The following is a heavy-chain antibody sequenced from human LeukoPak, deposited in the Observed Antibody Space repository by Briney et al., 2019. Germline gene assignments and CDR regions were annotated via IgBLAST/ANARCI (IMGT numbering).Heavy chain of an antibody. D-gene: IGHD6-13*01. CDR3: ARAGIAAVGSVNWFDP. CDR1: GGTFSSYA. Sequence: SVKVSCKASGGTFSSYAISWVRQAPGQGLEWMGGIIPIFGTANYAQKFQGRVTITADKSTSTAYMELSSLRSEDTAVYYCARAGIAAVGSVNWFDPWGQGTLVTVSS. CDR2: IIPIFGTA. V-gene: IGHV1-69*06. J-gene: IGHJ5*02.